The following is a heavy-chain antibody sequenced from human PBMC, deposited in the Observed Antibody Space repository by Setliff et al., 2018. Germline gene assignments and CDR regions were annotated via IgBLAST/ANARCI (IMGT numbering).Heavy chain of an antibody. D-gene: IGHD2-8*01. V-gene: IGHV4-34*01. J-gene: IGHJ4*02. CDR3: ARDPGFHSGTWCLGD. CDR2: SNHGGST. Sequence: PSETLSLTCSVYGESFSNNYWSWIRQTPGKGLEWIGESNHGGSTSYHPSLKSRLTMSVDTSKNQFSLKLTSVTAADTALYYCARDPGFHSGTWCLGDWGQGIQVTAPQ. CDR1: GESFSNNY.